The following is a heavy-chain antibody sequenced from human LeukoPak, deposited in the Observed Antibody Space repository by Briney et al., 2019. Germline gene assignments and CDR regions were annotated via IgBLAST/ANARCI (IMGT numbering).Heavy chain of an antibody. Sequence: SETLSLTCTVSGGSISGYYWSWIRQPPGKGLEWIGYIYYSGSTNYNPSLKSRLTISIDTSEDQFSLKLSSVTAADTAVYYCAREYSSSSGRRAFDIWGQGTMVTVSS. CDR2: IYYSGST. CDR3: AREYSSSSGRRAFDI. J-gene: IGHJ3*02. V-gene: IGHV4-59*08. CDR1: GGSISGYY. D-gene: IGHD6-6*01.